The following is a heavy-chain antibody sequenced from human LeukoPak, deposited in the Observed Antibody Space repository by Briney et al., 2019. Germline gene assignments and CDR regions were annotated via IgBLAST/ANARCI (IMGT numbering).Heavy chain of an antibody. Sequence: TGGSLTLSCAASGFTFSTYAMTWARQAPGKGLEWFSSISGSGATTYYADSVKGRFTISRDNSKSTLFLQMNSLRADDTALYHCVKDRETYYDPGGYYCIWLDPWGLGTLVTVSS. D-gene: IGHD3-22*01. CDR3: VKDRETYYDPGGYYCIWLDP. CDR2: ISGSGATT. CDR1: GFTFSTYA. V-gene: IGHV3-23*01. J-gene: IGHJ5*02.